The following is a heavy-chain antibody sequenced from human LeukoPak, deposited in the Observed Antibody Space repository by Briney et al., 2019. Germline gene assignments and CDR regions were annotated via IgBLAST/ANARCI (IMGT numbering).Heavy chain of an antibody. Sequence: GGSLRLSCAASGFTFSSYGMSWVRQAPGKGLEWVSAISGSGGSTYYADSVKGRFTISRDNSKNSLYLQMNSLRAEDTAVYYCARGSGGAIDYWGQGTLVTVSS. CDR2: ISGSGGST. CDR1: GFTFSSYG. D-gene: IGHD1-26*01. J-gene: IGHJ4*02. CDR3: ARGSGGAIDY. V-gene: IGHV3-23*01.